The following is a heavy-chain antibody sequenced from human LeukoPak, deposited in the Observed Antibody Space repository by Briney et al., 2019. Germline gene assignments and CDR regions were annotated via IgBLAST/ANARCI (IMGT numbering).Heavy chain of an antibody. J-gene: IGHJ6*03. D-gene: IGHD3-16*02. V-gene: IGHV4-59*08. CDR2: IYVTGST. CDR3: ARHIGGGIEDMDV. CDR1: GGSISSSY. Sequence: SETLSLTCTVSGGSISSSYWSWIRQSPGKDWKGFGYIYVTGSTRYNPYLQSRVTISVDTSRNQFFLKMSSVTAADTAVYYCARHIGGGIEDMDVWGKGTKVTVSS.